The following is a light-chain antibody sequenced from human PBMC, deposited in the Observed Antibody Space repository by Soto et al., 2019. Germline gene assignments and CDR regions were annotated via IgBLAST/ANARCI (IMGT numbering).Light chain of an antibody. Sequence: EVVMSQSPATLSVYKGERAALSCRASQSVRSNLAWYQQKPGQAPRLLIYGASSRATGIPDRFSGSGSGTDFTLTISRLEPEDFAVYYCQQYGSSRTFGQGTNV. CDR3: QQYGSSRT. J-gene: IGKJ1*01. V-gene: IGKV3-20*01. CDR2: GAS. CDR1: QSVRSN.